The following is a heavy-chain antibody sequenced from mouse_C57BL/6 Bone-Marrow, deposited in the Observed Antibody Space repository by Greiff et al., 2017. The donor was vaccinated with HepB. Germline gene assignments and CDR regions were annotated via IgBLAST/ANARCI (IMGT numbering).Heavy chain of an antibody. D-gene: IGHD1-1*01. CDR3: AGSLRYYLDY. CDR2: IYPGGGYT. J-gene: IGHJ2*01. V-gene: IGHV1-63*01. Sequence: QVQLKESGAELVRPGTSVKMSCKASGYTFTNYWIGWAKQRPGHGLEWIGDIYPGGGYTNYNEKFKGKATLTADKSSSTAYMQFSSLTSEASAIYYCAGSLRYYLDYGGKGTTLTVSS. CDR1: GYTFTNYW.